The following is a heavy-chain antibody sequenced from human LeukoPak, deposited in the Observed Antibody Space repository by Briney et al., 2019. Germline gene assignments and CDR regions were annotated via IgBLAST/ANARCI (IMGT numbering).Heavy chain of an antibody. Sequence: GGSLRLSCAASGFTLSSYAMHWVRQAPGKGLEWVAVISYDGSNKYYADSVKGRFTISRDNSKNTLYLQMNSLRAEDTAVYYCARRGEPRGRWIQLFLGPFDYWGQGTLVTVSS. CDR1: GFTLSSYA. D-gene: IGHD5-18*01. CDR3: ARRGEPRGRWIQLFLGPFDY. J-gene: IGHJ4*02. CDR2: ISYDGSNK. V-gene: IGHV3-30*04.